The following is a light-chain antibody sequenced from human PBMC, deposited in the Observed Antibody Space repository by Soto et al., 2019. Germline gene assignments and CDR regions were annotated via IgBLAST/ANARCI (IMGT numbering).Light chain of an antibody. V-gene: IGKV2-28*01. Sequence: DFVMTQSPLSLPVTPGEPASISCRSSQSLLHRSGYNYLTWYLQKPGQSPQLLIYLGSSRASGVPDRFSGSGSGTDFTLKISRVEAEDVGVYYCMQALQTPLTFGGGTKVEIK. CDR2: LGS. CDR1: QSLLHRSGYNY. J-gene: IGKJ4*01. CDR3: MQALQTPLT.